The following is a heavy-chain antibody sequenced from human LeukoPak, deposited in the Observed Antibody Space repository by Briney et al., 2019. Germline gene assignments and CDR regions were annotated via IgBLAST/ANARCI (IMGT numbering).Heavy chain of an antibody. CDR3: ARYITGTTFYYYYYMDV. CDR2: ISAYNGNT. D-gene: IGHD1-20*01. J-gene: IGHJ6*03. CDR1: GYTFTSYG. V-gene: IGHV1-18*01. Sequence: ASVKVSCKASGYTFTSYGISWVRQAPGQGLEWMGWISAYNGNTNYAQKLQGRVTMTTDTSTSTAYMELRSLRSDDTAVYYCARYITGTTFYYYYYMDVWGKGTTVTVSS.